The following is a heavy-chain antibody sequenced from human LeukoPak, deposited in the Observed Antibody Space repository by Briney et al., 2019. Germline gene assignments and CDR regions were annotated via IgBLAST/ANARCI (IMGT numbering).Heavy chain of an antibody. CDR3: AREEGYSSSWYGRYYFDY. CDR1: GGSISSSSYY. D-gene: IGHD6-13*01. Sequence: PSETLSLTCTVSGGSISSSSYYWGWIRQPPGKGLEWIGSIYYSGSTYYNPSLKSRVTISVDTSKNQFSLKLSSVTAADTAVYYCAREEGYSSSWYGRYYFDYWGQGTLVTVSS. J-gene: IGHJ4*02. V-gene: IGHV4-39*07. CDR2: IYYSGST.